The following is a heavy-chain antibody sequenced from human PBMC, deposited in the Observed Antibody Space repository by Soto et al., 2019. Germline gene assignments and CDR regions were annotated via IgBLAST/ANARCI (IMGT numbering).Heavy chain of an antibody. Sequence: EVQLVESGGGLVKPGGSLRLSCAASGFTFSSYSMNWVRQAPGKGLEWVSSISSSSSYIYYADSVKGRFTISRDNAKNSLYLQMNSLRAEDTAVYYCASSDTAMPFDYWGQGTLVIVSS. V-gene: IGHV3-21*01. CDR2: ISSSSSYI. CDR3: ASSDTAMPFDY. D-gene: IGHD5-18*01. CDR1: GFTFSSYS. J-gene: IGHJ4*02.